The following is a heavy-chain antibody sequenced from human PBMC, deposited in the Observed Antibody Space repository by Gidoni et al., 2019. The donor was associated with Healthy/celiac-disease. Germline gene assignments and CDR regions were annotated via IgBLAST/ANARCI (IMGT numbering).Heavy chain of an antibody. Sequence: EVQLLVSGGGLVQPGGSLRLSCAASGFTFSSYAMSWVRQAPGKGLEWVSAISGSGGGTYYADSVKGRFTISRDNSKNTLYLQMNSLRAEDTAVYYCAKTYCSSTSCADYYWGQGTLVTVSS. V-gene: IGHV3-23*01. CDR1: GFTFSSYA. CDR2: ISGSGGGT. D-gene: IGHD2-2*01. CDR3: AKTYCSSTSCADYY. J-gene: IGHJ4*02.